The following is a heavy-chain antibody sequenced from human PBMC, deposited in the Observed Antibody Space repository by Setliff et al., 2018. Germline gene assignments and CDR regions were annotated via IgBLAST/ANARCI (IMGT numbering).Heavy chain of an antibody. CDR2: INAGNGDT. D-gene: IGHD1-1*01. J-gene: IGHJ6*03. Sequence: ASVKVSCKASGYTFTNYAIHWVRQAPGQRLEWMGWINAGNGDTKYSQDFQGRVTFITDESTSTAYMELSSLRSDDTAMYNCAREGVETRSSTDYRYYMDVWGKGTTVTVSS. CDR1: GYTFTNYA. CDR3: AREGVETRSSTDYRYYMDV. V-gene: IGHV1-3*01.